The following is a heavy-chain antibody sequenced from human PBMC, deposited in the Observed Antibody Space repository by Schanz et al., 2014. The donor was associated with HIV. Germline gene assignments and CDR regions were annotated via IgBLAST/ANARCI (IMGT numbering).Heavy chain of an antibody. CDR2: IKQDGSEK. Sequence: EVHLLVESGGGLVQPGVSLRLSCAASGFTFEDYAMHWVRQAPGKGLEWVANIKQDGSEKHYVDSVKGRFTISRDNAKNXLYLHMNSLRDEDTAVYYCARDAASHSYGSTMDVWGQGTTVTVSS. D-gene: IGHD5-18*01. CDR1: GFTFEDYA. V-gene: IGHV3-7*01. J-gene: IGHJ6*02. CDR3: ARDAASHSYGSTMDV.